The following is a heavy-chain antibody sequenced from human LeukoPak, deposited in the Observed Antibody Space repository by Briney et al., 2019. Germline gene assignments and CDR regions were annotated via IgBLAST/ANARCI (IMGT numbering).Heavy chain of an antibody. Sequence: GGSLRLSCAASGFTFSSYSMNWVRQAPGKGLEWVSAISGSGGSTYYADSVKGRFTISRDNSKNTLYLQMNSLRAEDTAVYYCAKTYYDFWSGYSEFDYWGQGTLVTVSS. CDR2: ISGSGGST. D-gene: IGHD3-3*01. V-gene: IGHV3-23*01. J-gene: IGHJ4*02. CDR3: AKTYYDFWSGYSEFDY. CDR1: GFTFSSYS.